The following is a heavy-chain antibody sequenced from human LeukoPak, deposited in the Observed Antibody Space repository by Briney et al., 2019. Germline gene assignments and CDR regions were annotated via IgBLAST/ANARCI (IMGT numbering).Heavy chain of an antibody. Sequence: SETLSLTCAVSGGSISSGSYYWSWIRQHPGKGLERIGYIYYSGSTNYNPSLKSRVTISVDTSKSQFSLNLSSVTAADTAVYYCARQIAVDANDYFDYWGQGTLVTVSS. CDR2: IYYSGST. CDR3: ARQIAVDANDYFDY. V-gene: IGHV4-61*01. D-gene: IGHD6-19*01. CDR1: GGSISSGSYY. J-gene: IGHJ4*02.